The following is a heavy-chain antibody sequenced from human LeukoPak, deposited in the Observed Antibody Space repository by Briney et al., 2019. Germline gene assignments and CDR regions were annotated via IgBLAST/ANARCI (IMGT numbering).Heavy chain of an antibody. J-gene: IGHJ3*02. D-gene: IGHD3-22*01. Sequence: KPSGTLSLTCAVYGGSFSGYYWSWIRQPPGKGLEWIGEINHSGSTNYNPSLKSRVTISVDTSKNQFSLKLSSVTAADTAVYYCARKAYYYDSSGYAFDIWGQGTMVTVSS. CDR1: GGSFSGYY. CDR3: ARKAYYYDSSGYAFDI. V-gene: IGHV4-34*01. CDR2: INHSGST.